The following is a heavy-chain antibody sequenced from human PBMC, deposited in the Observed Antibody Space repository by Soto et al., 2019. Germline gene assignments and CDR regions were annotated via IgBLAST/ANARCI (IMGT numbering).Heavy chain of an antibody. J-gene: IGHJ4*02. CDR1: GASISSGGHN. D-gene: IGHD7-27*01. Sequence: QVQLQESGPGLVEPSQTLSLTCTVSGASISSGGHNWSWIRQHPGKGLEWIGFIHYSGSTSYNPSLEIRVDISVDTSRNQFSLRLSSVTAADIAVYYCTSGRDASKTGYWCQGTLVTVSS. CDR3: TSGRDASKTGY. CDR2: IHYSGST. V-gene: IGHV4-31*03.